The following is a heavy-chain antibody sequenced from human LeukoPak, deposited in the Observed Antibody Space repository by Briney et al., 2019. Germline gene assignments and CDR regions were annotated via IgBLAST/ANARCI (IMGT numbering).Heavy chain of an antibody. CDR2: ISSSSSYI. D-gene: IGHD3-16*02. J-gene: IGHJ4*02. V-gene: IGHV3-21*01. CDR3: ARAYYDYVWGSYRQLSVDY. Sequence: GGSLRLSCAASGFTFSSYSMNWVRQVPGKGLEWVSSISSSSSYIYYADSVKGRFTISRDNAKNSLYLQMNSLRAEDTAVYYCARAYYDYVWGSYRQLSVDYWGQGTLVTVSS. CDR1: GFTFSSYS.